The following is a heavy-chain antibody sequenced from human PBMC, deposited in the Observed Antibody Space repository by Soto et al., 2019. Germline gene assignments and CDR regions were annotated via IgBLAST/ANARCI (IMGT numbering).Heavy chain of an antibody. CDR1: GFTVSSSY. Sequence: EVQLVESGGGLIQPGGSLRLSCAASGFTVSSSYMSWVRQAPGKGLERVSVLYSVGYTYYADSVKGGFTISRDNFKNTLYLQMNTLRAEDTAVYYCARGKGYCITTTCNLPFDYWGQGTLVTVSS. D-gene: IGHD2-2*01. J-gene: IGHJ4*02. V-gene: IGHV3-53*01. CDR2: LYSVGYT. CDR3: ARGKGYCITTTCNLPFDY.